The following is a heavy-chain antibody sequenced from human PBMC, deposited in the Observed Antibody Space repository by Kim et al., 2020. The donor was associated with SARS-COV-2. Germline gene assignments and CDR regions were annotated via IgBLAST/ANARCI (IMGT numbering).Heavy chain of an antibody. V-gene: IGHV3-23*01. CDR2: LSDSGTST. CDR3: ASQWELLFSFDY. CDR1: GFTFSSHA. D-gene: IGHD1-26*01. J-gene: IGHJ4*02. Sequence: GGSLRLSCAASGFTFSSHAMSWVRQAPGKGLEWVAGLSDSGTSTYYADSVKGRFTVSRDNSNNTLYLQMNSLRADDTAIYYCASQWELLFSFDYWGQGTLVTVPS.